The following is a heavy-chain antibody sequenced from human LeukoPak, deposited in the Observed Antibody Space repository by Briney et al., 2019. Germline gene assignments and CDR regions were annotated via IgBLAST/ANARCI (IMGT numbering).Heavy chain of an antibody. V-gene: IGHV3-74*01. J-gene: IGHJ4*02. CDR3: LRDLNWSLDQ. CDR2: IKSDGITI. CDR1: GFTFDDYA. D-gene: IGHD1-20*01. Sequence: RPGGSLRLSCAASGFTFDDYAMHWVRQAPGKGLVWVSRIKSDGITITYADSVKGRFTISRDNAKNTLYLQMNSLRAEDTAVYYCLRDLNWSLDQWGQGTLVTVSS.